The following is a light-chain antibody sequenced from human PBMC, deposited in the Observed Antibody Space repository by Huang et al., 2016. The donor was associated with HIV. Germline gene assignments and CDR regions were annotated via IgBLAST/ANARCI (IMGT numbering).Light chain of an antibody. V-gene: IGKV1-NL1*01. CDR2: AAS. CDR1: QAIAKS. Sequence: DIQMTQSPSSLSASVRNRVTITCRASQAIAKSLAWYQQKPGNAPKLLLYAASRLESGVPSRFSGSGSGTDYTLTISSLQPEDFATYYCQQYRSTPYTFGQGTKLEIK. J-gene: IGKJ2*01. CDR3: QQYRSTPYT.